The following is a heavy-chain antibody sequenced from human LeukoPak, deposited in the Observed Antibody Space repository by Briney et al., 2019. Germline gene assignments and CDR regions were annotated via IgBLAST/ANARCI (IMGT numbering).Heavy chain of an antibody. CDR2: ISYDGSNK. D-gene: IGHD2-2*01. CDR1: GFTFSSYA. Sequence: GGSLRLSCAASGFTFSSYAMHWVRQAPGKGLEWVAVISYDGSNKHYADSVKGRFTISRDNSKNTLYLQMNSLRAEDTAVYYCARGAHKNTRIVVVPAAKKPPPSEVNWFDPRGQGTLVTVSS. J-gene: IGHJ5*02. CDR3: ARGAHKNTRIVVVPAAKKPPPSEVNWFDP. V-gene: IGHV3-30-3*01.